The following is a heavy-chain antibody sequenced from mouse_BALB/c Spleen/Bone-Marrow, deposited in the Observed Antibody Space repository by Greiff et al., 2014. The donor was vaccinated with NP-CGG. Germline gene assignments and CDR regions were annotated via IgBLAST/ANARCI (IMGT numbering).Heavy chain of an antibody. J-gene: IGHJ4*01. CDR2: ISSGGSYT. CDR1: GFTFSRYG. CDR3: ARQYGNLGAMDY. Sequence: DVKLVESGGDLVKPGGSLKLSCAASGFTFSRYGMSWVRQTPDKRLEWVANISSGGSYTYYPDSVKGRFTISRDNAKNTLYLHMSSLKSEDTAMYYCARQYGNLGAMDYWGQGTSVTVSS. D-gene: IGHD2-1*01. V-gene: IGHV5-6*02.